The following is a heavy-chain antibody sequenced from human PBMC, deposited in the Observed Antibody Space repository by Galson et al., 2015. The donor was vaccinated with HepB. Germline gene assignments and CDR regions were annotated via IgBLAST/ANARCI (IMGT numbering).Heavy chain of an antibody. J-gene: IGHJ6*02. CDR3: AKNRALFYYYYGMDV. CDR1: GFTFSSYA. Sequence: SLRLSCAASGFTFSSYAMSWVRQAPGKGLEWVSAISGSGDSTYYADSVKGRFTISRDNSNNTLYLQMNSLRAEDTAVYYCAKNRALFYYYYGMDVWGQGTTVTASS. V-gene: IGHV3-23*01. D-gene: IGHD2/OR15-2a*01. CDR2: ISGSGDST.